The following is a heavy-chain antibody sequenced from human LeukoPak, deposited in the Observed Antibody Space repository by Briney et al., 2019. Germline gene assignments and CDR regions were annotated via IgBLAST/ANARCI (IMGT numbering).Heavy chain of an antibody. D-gene: IGHD6-19*01. CDR3: ARRVAALGAFDI. CDR1: GYSFTSYW. CDR2: IYPGDSET. Sequence: GESLKISCRGSGYSFTSYWIARVRQMPGKGLEWMGIIYPGDSETRYSPSFQGQVTISADKSISTAYLQWSSLKASDTAMYYCARRVAALGAFDIWGQGTMVTVSS. V-gene: IGHV5-51*01. J-gene: IGHJ3*02.